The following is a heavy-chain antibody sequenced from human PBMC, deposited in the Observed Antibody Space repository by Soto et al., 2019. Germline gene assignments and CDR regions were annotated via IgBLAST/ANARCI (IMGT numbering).Heavy chain of an antibody. CDR2: IIPIFGTA. D-gene: IGHD3-10*01. CDR3: ASQFYYYGSGSYDYYYYGMDV. V-gene: IGHV1-69*01. Sequence: QVQLVQSGAEVKKPGSSVKVSCKASGGTFSSYAISWVRQAPGQGLEWMGGIIPIFGTANYAQKFQGRVTITADESTSTAYMELSSLRSEATAVYYCASQFYYYGSGSYDYYYYGMDVWGQGTTVTVSS. J-gene: IGHJ6*02. CDR1: GGTFSSYA.